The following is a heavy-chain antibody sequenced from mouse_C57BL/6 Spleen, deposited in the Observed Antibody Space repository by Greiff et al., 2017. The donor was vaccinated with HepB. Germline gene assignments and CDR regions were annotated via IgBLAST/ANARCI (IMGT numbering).Heavy chain of an antibody. CDR2: IYPGSGST. CDR3: ASLDYYGSSSFAY. Sequence: QVQLQQPGAELVKPGASVKMSCKASGYTFTSYWITWVKQRPGQGLEWIGDIYPGSGSTNYNEKFKSKATLTVDTSSSTAYMQLSSLTSEDSAVYYCASLDYYGSSSFAYWGQGTLVTVSA. D-gene: IGHD1-1*01. V-gene: IGHV1-55*01. J-gene: IGHJ3*01. CDR1: GYTFTSYW.